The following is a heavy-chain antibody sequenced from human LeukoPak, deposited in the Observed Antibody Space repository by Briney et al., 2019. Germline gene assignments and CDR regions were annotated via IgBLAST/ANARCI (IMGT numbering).Heavy chain of an antibody. D-gene: IGHD2-2*01. J-gene: IGHJ4*02. V-gene: IGHV4-30-4*08. CDR1: Y. CDR2: IYYSGST. Sequence: YMSWVRQPPGKGLEWIGYIYYSGSTYYNPSLKSRVTISVDTSKNQFSLKLSSVTAADTAVYYCARDSGYCSSTSCYPFDYWGQGTLVTVSS. CDR3: ARDSGYCSSTSCYPFDY.